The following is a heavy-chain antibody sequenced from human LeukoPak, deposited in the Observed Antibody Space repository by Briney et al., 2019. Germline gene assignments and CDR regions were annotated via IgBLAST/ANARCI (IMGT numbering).Heavy chain of an antibody. Sequence: SVKVSCKASGGTFSSYAISWVRQAPGQGLEWMGGIIPIFGTANYAQKFQGRVTITADESTSTAYMELSSLRSEDTAVYYCARVRGYCSSTSCSSPYYYYGMDVWGKGTTVTVSS. CDR3: ARVRGYCSSTSCSSPYYYYGMDV. CDR1: GGTFSSYA. CDR2: IIPIFGTA. V-gene: IGHV1-69*01. J-gene: IGHJ6*04. D-gene: IGHD2-2*01.